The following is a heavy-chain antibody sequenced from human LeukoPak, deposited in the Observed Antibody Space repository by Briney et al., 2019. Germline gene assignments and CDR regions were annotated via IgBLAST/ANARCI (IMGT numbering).Heavy chain of an antibody. CDR1: GYTFTSYD. J-gene: IGHJ5*02. D-gene: IGHD3-9*01. CDR2: MNPDSGNT. V-gene: IGHV1-8*01. CDR3: ARVSPRYFDWLPQGNWFDP. Sequence: GASVKVSCKASGYTFTSYDVNWVRQATGQGLEWMGWMNPDSGNTGYAQKFQGRVTMTRNTSINTAYMELSSLRSEDTAVYYCARVSPRYFDWLPQGNWFDPWGQGTLVTVSS.